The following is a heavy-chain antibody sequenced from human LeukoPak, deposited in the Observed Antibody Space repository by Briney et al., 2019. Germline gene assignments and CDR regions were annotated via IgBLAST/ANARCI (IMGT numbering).Heavy chain of an antibody. V-gene: IGHV4-34*01. CDR2: INHSGST. Sequence: PSETLSLTCAVYGGSFSGYYWSWIRQPPGKGLEWIGEINHSGSTNYNPSLKSRVTISVDTSKNQFSLKLSSVTAADTAVYYCASGILTGGDYWGQGTLVTVSS. D-gene: IGHD3-9*01. CDR1: GGSFSGYY. J-gene: IGHJ4*02. CDR3: ASGILTGGDY.